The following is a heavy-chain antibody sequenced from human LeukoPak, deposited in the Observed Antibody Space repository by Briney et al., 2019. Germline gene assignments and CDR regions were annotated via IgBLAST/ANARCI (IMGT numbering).Heavy chain of an antibody. CDR2: ISAYNGNT. V-gene: IGHV1-18*01. CDR3: ARRYCSSTSCFARIHWFDP. CDR1: GYTFTSYG. J-gene: IGHJ5*02. Sequence: ASVKVSCKASGYTFTSYGISRVQQAPGQGLEWMGWISAYNGNTNYAQKLQGRVTMTTDTSTSTAYMELRSLRSDDTAVYYCARRYCSSTSCFARIHWFDPWGQGTLVTVSS. D-gene: IGHD2-2*01.